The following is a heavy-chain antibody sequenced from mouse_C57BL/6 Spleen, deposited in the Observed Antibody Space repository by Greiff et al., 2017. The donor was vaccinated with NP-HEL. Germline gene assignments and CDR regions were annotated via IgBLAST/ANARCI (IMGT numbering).Heavy chain of an antibody. J-gene: IGHJ2*01. V-gene: IGHV5-17*01. CDR1: GFTFSDYG. Sequence: EVNLVESGGGLVKPGGSLKLSCAASGFTFSDYGMHWVRQAPEKGLEWVAYISSGSSTIYYADTVKGRFTISRDNAKNTLFLQMTSLRSEDTAMYYCAGADGYYFDYWGQGTTLTVSS. CDR2: ISSGSSTI. D-gene: IGHD2-3*01. CDR3: AGADGYYFDY.